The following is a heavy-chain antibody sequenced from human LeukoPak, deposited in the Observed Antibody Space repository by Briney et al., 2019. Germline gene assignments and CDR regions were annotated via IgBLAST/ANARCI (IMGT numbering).Heavy chain of an antibody. CDR2: ISAYNGNT. CDR3: ARAPGVLLWFGELSPTDY. Sequence: ASVKVSCKAFGYTFTSYGISWVRQAPGQGLEWMGWISAYNGNTNYAQKLQGRVTMTTDTPTSTAYMELRSLRSDDTAVYYCARAPGVLLWFGELSPTDYWGQGTLVTVSS. V-gene: IGHV1-18*01. J-gene: IGHJ4*02. CDR1: GYTFTSYG. D-gene: IGHD3-10*01.